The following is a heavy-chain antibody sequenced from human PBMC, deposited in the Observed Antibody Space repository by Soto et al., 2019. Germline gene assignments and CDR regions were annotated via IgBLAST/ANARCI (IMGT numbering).Heavy chain of an antibody. V-gene: IGHV1-2*02. J-gene: IGHJ4*02. CDR3: ARVPGHKNSRGDF. CDR1: GYTFTHYF. D-gene: IGHD3-10*01. CDR2: INPKSGDT. Sequence: QVHLMQSGPEVRRPGASVTVSCKASGYTFTHYFIHWVRRAPGQGLEWMGYINPKSGDTHYSQTFRGRVSMTRDTSTDTANMGLSSLKSDDTAVYFCARVPGHKNSRGDFWGQGT.